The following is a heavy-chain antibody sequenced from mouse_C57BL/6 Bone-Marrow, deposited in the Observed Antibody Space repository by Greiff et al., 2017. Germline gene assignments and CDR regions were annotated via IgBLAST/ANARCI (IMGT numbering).Heavy chain of an antibody. D-gene: IGHD1-1*01. CDR2: IHPNSGST. V-gene: IGHV1-64*01. Sequence: QVQLQQSGAELVKPGASVKLSCKASGYTFTSYWMHWVKQRPGQGLEWIGMIHPNSGSTNYNEKFKSKATLTVDKSSSTAYMQLSSLTSEDSAVYYCARPSTGVARYFDVWGTGTTVTVSS. CDR3: ARPSTGVARYFDV. CDR1: GYTFTSYW. J-gene: IGHJ1*03.